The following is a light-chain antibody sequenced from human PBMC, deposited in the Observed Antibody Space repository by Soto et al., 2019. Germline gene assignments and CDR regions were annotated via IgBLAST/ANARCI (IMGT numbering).Light chain of an antibody. CDR2: DDN. CDR3: GSWDSSLSAYV. Sequence: QSVLTQPPSVSAAPGQKVTISCYGSSSNIGGNSVSWYQQLPGTGPKLLMYDDNKRPSGIPDRFSCSKSGTSATLGITGFQTGDEADYYCGSWDSSLSAYVFGTGTKVTVL. V-gene: IGLV1-51*01. CDR1: SSNIGGNS. J-gene: IGLJ1*01.